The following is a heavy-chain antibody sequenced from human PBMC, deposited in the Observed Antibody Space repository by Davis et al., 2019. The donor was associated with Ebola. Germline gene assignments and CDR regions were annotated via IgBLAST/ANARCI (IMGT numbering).Heavy chain of an antibody. D-gene: IGHD3-16*01. CDR1: GYSFINYW. CDR2: IYSGDSDT. Sequence: GESLKISCKGSGYSFINYWIAWVRQMPGKGPEWMGIIYSGDSDTRYSPSFQGQVTISADKSISTAYLQWSSLKASDTAMYYCARGYGALPFDYWGQGTLVTVSS. V-gene: IGHV5-51*01. CDR3: ARGYGALPFDY. J-gene: IGHJ4*02.